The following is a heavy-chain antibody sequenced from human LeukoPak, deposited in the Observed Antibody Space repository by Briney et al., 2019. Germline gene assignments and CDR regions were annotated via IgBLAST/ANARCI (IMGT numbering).Heavy chain of an antibody. CDR1: GYIFSSYW. CDR3: TRVGYIDEGIDY. D-gene: IGHD5-24*01. Sequence: GGSLRLSCVGSGYIFSSYWMTWVRQAPGKGLEWVANIKQDGSKKSYVDSVKGRFTISRDNAKNSLCLQMNSLRAEDTAIYYCTRVGYIDEGIDYWGQGTLVTVSS. V-gene: IGHV3-7*04. CDR2: IKQDGSKK. J-gene: IGHJ4*02.